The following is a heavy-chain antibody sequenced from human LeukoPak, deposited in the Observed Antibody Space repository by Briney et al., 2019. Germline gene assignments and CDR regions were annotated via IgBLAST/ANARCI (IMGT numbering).Heavy chain of an antibody. CDR2: IYYSGST. J-gene: IGHJ4*02. CDR1: GGSIDSSSYY. V-gene: IGHV4-39*01. D-gene: IGHD4/OR15-4a*01. Sequence: SETLSLTCTVSGGSIDSSSYYWGWIRQPPGKGLEWIGSIYYSGSTYYNPSLKSRVTISVDTSKDQFSLKLSSVTAADTAVYYCSSSDYVYYFDYWGQGTLVTVSS. CDR3: SSSDYVYYFDY.